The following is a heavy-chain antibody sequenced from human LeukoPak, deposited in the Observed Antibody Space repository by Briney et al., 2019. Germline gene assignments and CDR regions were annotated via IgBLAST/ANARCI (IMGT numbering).Heavy chain of an antibody. CDR3: ARTDDYGDYDTYPDFDY. V-gene: IGHV1-69*05. Sequence: RASLKVSCKASGGTFSSYAISWVRQAPGQGLEWMGRIIPIFGTANYAQTFQGRVTITTDESTSTAYMELSSLRSEDTAVYYCARTDDYGDYDTYPDFDYWGQGTLVTVSS. CDR2: IIPIFGTA. D-gene: IGHD4-17*01. CDR1: GGTFSSYA. J-gene: IGHJ4*02.